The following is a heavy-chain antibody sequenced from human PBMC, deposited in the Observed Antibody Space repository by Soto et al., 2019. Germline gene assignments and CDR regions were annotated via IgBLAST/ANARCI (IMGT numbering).Heavy chain of an antibody. CDR2: IWYDGSNK. D-gene: IGHD1-26*01. CDR3: ARREPRSTLAY. V-gene: IGHV3-33*01. Sequence: GGSLRLSCAASGFTFSSYGMHWVRQAPGKGLEWVAVIWYDGSNKYYADSVKGRFTISRDNSKNTLYLQMNSLRAEDTAVYYCARREPRSTLAYWGQGTLVTVSS. J-gene: IGHJ4*02. CDR1: GFTFSSYG.